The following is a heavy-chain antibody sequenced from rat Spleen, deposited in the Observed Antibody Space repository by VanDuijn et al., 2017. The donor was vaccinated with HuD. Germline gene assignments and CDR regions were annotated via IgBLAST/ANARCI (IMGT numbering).Heavy chain of an antibody. J-gene: IGHJ2*01. CDR1: GFTFSDYY. CDR2: ISYDGSST. CDR3: ARPNYPGFNYFDS. V-gene: IGHV5-29*01. D-gene: IGHD1-4*01. Sequence: EVQLVESDGGLVQPRRSLKLSCAASGFTFSDYYMAWVRQAPTKGLEWVATISYDGSSTYYRDSVKGRFTISRDNAKSTLYLQMDSLRSEDTATYYCARPNYPGFNYFDSWGQGVMVTVSS.